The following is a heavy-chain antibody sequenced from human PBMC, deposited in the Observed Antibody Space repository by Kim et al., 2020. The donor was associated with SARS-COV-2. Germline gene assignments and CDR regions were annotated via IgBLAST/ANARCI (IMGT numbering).Heavy chain of an antibody. V-gene: IGHV3-9*01. J-gene: IGHJ4*02. D-gene: IGHD4-17*01. CDR1: GFTFDDYA. CDR3: ANDGDDYGAYVDY. Sequence: GGSLRLSCAASGFTFDDYAMNWVRQAPGKGLEWVSGIRWNSGGIANVDTVKGRFTISRDNAKNSLYLQMNSVRDEATALYYCANDGDDYGAYVDYWGQGTLVTVSS. CDR2: IRWNSGGI.